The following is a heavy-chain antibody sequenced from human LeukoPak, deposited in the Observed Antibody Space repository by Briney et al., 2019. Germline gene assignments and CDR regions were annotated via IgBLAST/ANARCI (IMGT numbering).Heavy chain of an antibody. J-gene: IGHJ5*02. CDR1: GGSISSYY. D-gene: IGHD3-10*01. V-gene: IGHV4-59*01. CDR2: IYCSGST. Sequence: SETLSLTCTVSGGSISSYYWSWIRQPPGKGLEWIGYIYCSGSTNYNPSLKSRVTISVDTSKNQFSLKLSSVTAADTAVYYCARITAMVRGVRFDPWGQGTLVTVSS. CDR3: ARITAMVRGVRFDP.